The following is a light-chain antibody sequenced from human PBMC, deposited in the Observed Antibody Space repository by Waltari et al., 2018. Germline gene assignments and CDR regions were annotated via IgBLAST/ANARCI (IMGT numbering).Light chain of an antibody. V-gene: IGLV1-40*01. CDR1: SSNNGAGFD. CDR2: ASY. Sequence: QSVLTQPPSVSGSPGQRVTISCTGTSSNNGAGFDDSWYQQLPGSAPKLLIFASYKRSSGVPDRISGSTSGTSASLAITGLQAEDEADYYCQSYDSSLSGRVFGGGTRLTVL. J-gene: IGLJ3*02. CDR3: QSYDSSLSGRV.